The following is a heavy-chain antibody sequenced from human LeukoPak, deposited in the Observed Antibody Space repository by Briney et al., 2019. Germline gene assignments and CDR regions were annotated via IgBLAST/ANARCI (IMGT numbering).Heavy chain of an antibody. CDR2: ISISSSSV. Sequence: GGSLRLSCAASGFTLSSHAMNWVRQAPGKGLEWVSYISISSSSVYYADSVKGRFTISRDNAKNSLYLQMNSLRAEDTAMYYCARDNLAAAGDDNFDFWGQGTMVTVSS. CDR1: GFTLSSHA. D-gene: IGHD6-13*01. CDR3: ARDNLAAAGDDNFDF. J-gene: IGHJ3*01. V-gene: IGHV3-48*04.